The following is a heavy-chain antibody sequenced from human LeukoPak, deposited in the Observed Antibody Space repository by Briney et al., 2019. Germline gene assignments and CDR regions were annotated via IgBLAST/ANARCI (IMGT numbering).Heavy chain of an antibody. D-gene: IGHD1-26*01. J-gene: IGHJ4*02. CDR1: GFTFSSYS. Sequence: GGSLRLSCAASGFTFSSYSMNWVRQAPGKGLEWVSSISSSSSYIYYADSVKGRYTISRDNSKNTLYLQMNSLRVEDTAVYYCMRGYSGTPSWGPGTLVTVSS. V-gene: IGHV3-21*01. CDR3: MRGYSGTPS. CDR2: ISSSSSYI.